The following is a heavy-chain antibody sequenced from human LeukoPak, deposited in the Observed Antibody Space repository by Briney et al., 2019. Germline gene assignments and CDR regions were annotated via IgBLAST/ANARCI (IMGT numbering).Heavy chain of an antibody. CDR3: ARDSGYYDSSGYYPGAFDI. CDR1: GCSISCGGYY. D-gene: IGHD3-22*01. Sequence: PSQTLSLTCTVSGCSISCGGYYWRSAGQHPGKVLEWIGYIYYSGNTYYNPSLKSRVTISVVTSKNQFSLKLSSVTAADTAVYYRARDSGYYDSSGYYPGAFDIWGQGTMVTVSS. J-gene: IGHJ3*02. CDR2: IYYSGNT. V-gene: IGHV4-31*03.